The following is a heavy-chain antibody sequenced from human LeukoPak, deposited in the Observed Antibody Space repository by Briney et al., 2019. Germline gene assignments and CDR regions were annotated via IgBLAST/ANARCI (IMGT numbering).Heavy chain of an antibody. D-gene: IGHD6-13*01. CDR1: GYTFIGYY. CDR3: ARVGSSYSSSWHNDY. Sequence: ASVKVSCQASGYTFIGYYMHWVRRAPGQGLEWMGWMNPNSGGTNYAQKFQGRVSMTRDTSISTAYMELSGLRSDDTAMYYCARVGSSYSSSWHNDYWGQGTLVTVSS. V-gene: IGHV1-2*02. CDR2: MNPNSGGT. J-gene: IGHJ4*02.